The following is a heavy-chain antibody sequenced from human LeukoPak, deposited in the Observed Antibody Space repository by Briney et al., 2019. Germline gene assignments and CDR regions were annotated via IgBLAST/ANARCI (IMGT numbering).Heavy chain of an antibody. Sequence: GGSLRLSCVASVFTFSNHWMHWVRQNPWKGLEWVSSISSSSSYIYYADSAKGRFTISRDNAKNSLYLQMNSLRAEDTAVYYCARDPLNFHSNYPSFDYWGQGTLVTVSS. D-gene: IGHD4-11*01. J-gene: IGHJ4*02. CDR3: ARDPLNFHSNYPSFDY. CDR1: VFTFSNHW. CDR2: ISSSSSYI. V-gene: IGHV3-21*01.